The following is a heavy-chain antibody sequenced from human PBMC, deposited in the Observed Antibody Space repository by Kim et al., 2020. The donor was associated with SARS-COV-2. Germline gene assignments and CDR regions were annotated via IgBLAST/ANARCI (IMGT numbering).Heavy chain of an antibody. D-gene: IGHD7-27*01. CDR3: ARDAGPSNWGWFRSSHYYGMDV. V-gene: IGHV3-30*04. Sequence: GGSLRLSCAASGFTFSSYAMHWVRQAPGKGLEWVAVISYDGSNKYYADSVKGRFTISRDNSKNTLYLQMNSLRAEDTAVYYCARDAGPSNWGWFRSSHYYGMDVWGQGTTVTVSS. J-gene: IGHJ6*02. CDR2: ISYDGSNK. CDR1: GFTFSSYA.